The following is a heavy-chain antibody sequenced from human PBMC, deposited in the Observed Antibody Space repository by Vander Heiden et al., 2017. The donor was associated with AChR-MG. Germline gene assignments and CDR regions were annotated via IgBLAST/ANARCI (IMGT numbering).Heavy chain of an antibody. CDR2: ISYDGSNK. CDR3: ASGGRPRVPWKGWFDP. Sequence: QVQLVESGGGVVQPGRSLRLSCAASGFTFSSSAMHWVRQAPGKGLEWVAVISYDGSNKYYADSVKGRFTISRDNSKNTLYLQMNSLRAEDTAVYYCASGGRPRVPWKGWFDPWGQGTLVTVSS. CDR1: GFTFSSSA. J-gene: IGHJ5*02. D-gene: IGHD1-1*01. V-gene: IGHV3-30-3*01.